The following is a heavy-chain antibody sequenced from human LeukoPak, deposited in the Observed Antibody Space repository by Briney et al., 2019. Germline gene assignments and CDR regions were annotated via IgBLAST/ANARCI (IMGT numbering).Heavy chain of an antibody. CDR3: AKTTTGYSSGRYPGWPVDF. CDR2: VSGSGGGT. Sequence: GGSLRLSCAASGFTFSSYSMNWVRQAPGKGLEWVSAVSGSGGGTYYADSVKGRFTISRDNSKDTVDLQMNSLSADDTAVYYCAKTTTGYSSGRYPGWPVDFWGQGTLVTVSS. V-gene: IGHV3-23*01. D-gene: IGHD6-19*01. J-gene: IGHJ4*02. CDR1: GFTFSSYS.